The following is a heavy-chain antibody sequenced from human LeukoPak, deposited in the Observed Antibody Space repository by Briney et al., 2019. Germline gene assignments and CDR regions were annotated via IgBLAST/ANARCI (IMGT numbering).Heavy chain of an antibody. V-gene: IGHV3-30-3*01. J-gene: IGHJ4*02. CDR1: GFTFSNYA. CDR3: ARVDYGDHTPYFDY. CDR2: VSYDGSNK. D-gene: IGHD4-17*01. Sequence: PGGSLRLSCEASGFTFSNYAMHWVRQAPGKGLEWVAVVSYDGSNKYYADSVKGRFTISRDNSKNTLYLQMNSLRAEDTAVYYCARVDYGDHTPYFDYWGQGTLVTVSS.